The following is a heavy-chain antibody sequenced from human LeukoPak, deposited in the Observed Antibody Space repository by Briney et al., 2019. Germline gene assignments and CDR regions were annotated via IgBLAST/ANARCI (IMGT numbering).Heavy chain of an antibody. D-gene: IGHD6-19*01. CDR2: IYTSGST. CDR3: ARAEVAGIAVAGTAWFDP. J-gene: IGHJ5*02. V-gene: IGHV4-59*10. Sequence: SETLSLTCAVYGGSFSGYYWSWIRQPAGKGLEWIGRIYTSGSTNYNPSLKSRVTMSVDTSKNQFSLKLSSVTAADTAVYYCARAEVAGIAVAGTAWFDPWGQGTLVTVSS. CDR1: GGSFSGYY.